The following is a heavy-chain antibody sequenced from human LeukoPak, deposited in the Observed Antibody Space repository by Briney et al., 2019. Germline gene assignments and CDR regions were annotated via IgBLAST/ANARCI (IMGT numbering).Heavy chain of an antibody. J-gene: IGHJ4*02. V-gene: IGHV5-51*01. D-gene: IGHD4-17*01. CDR2: IYPGDSDT. Sequence: GGSLQISCKGSGYSFTSYWIGWVRQVPGKGLEWMGIIYPGDSDTRYSPSFQGQVTISADKSISTAYLQWSSLKASDTAMYYCARPFDYAERRDYWGQGTLVTVSS. CDR1: GYSFTSYW. CDR3: ARPFDYAERRDY.